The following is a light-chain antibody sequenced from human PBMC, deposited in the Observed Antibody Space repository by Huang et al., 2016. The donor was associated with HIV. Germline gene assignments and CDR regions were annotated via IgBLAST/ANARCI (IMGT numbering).Light chain of an antibody. V-gene: IGKV3-20*01. CDR1: LSVPYNY. J-gene: IGKJ3*01. Sequence: VLTQSPGTLSLSPGERATLSCTASLSVPYNYRAGYQQRPGQAPRVLIYGASSRATGIPDRFSGTGSGTDFTLTSSRLVPDDFAVYYCQQYGMSPTFGPGTKVDFK. CDR2: GAS. CDR3: QQYGMSPT.